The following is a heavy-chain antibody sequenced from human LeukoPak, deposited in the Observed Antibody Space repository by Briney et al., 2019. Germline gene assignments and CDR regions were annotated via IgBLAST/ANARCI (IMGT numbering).Heavy chain of an antibody. V-gene: IGHV4-39*07. Sequence: PSETLSLTCSVSGDSITSGAYYWAWLRQPPGNGLEWIGSVYYSGSIKYNPSLKGRVSISRDMSKNQFSLNLNSVNATDTAVYYCARGDYAAWFDPWGEGTLVTVSS. D-gene: IGHD4/OR15-4a*01. CDR2: VYYSGSI. J-gene: IGHJ5*02. CDR1: GDSITSGAYY. CDR3: ARGDYAAWFDP.